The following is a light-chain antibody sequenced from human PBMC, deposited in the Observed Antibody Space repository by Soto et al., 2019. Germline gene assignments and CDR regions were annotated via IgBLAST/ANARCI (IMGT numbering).Light chain of an antibody. CDR1: QSVRSTD. J-gene: IGKJ1*01. CDR2: GAS. CDR3: QHYGRSLWT. V-gene: IGKV3-20*01. Sequence: EIVLTQSPGTLSLSPGERATLSCRASQSVRSTDLAWYQQKPGQAPRLLIYGASGRATGIPDRFSGSGSGTDFTLAITRLEPEDFAVYYCQHYGRSLWTFGQGTRVEI.